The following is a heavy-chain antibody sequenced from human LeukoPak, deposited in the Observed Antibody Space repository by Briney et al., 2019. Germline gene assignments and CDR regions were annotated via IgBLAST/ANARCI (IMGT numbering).Heavy chain of an antibody. Sequence: GGSLRLSCAASGFTFSSYSMNWVRQAPGKGLEWVSSISSSSSYIYYADSVKGRFTIPRDNAKNSLYLQMNSLRAEDTAVYYCARVANNWNYAPFDYWGQGTLVTVSS. D-gene: IGHD1-7*01. CDR3: ARVANNWNYAPFDY. V-gene: IGHV3-21*01. J-gene: IGHJ4*02. CDR2: ISSSSSYI. CDR1: GFTFSSYS.